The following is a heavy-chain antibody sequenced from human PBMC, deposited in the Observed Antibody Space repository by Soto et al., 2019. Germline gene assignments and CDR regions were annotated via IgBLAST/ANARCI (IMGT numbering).Heavy chain of an antibody. D-gene: IGHD4-17*01. V-gene: IGHV3-15*01. Sequence: GGSLRLSCAASGFTFSNAWMSWVRQAPGKGLEWVGRIKSKTDGGTTDYAAPVKGRFTISRDDSKNTLYLQMKSLKTEDTAVYYCTTDLGGYPTAVTPWDYWVQGTMVTVSS. CDR1: GFTFSNAW. CDR3: TTDLGGYPTAVTPWDY. CDR2: IKSKTDGGTT. J-gene: IGHJ4*02.